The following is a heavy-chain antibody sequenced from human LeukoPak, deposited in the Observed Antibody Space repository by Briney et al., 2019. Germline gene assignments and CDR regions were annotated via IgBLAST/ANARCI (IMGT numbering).Heavy chain of an antibody. CDR3: ARYSSSSDTFDI. J-gene: IGHJ3*02. D-gene: IGHD6-6*01. CDR1: GFTFSIYA. V-gene: IGHV3-21*01. CDR2: ISSGSSYI. Sequence: GGSLRLSCSGSGFTFSIYAMNWVRQAPGKGLEWVSSISSGSSYISYADSVKGRFTISRDNAKSSLYLQMNSLRAEDTAMYYCARYSSSSDTFDIWGQGTMVTVSS.